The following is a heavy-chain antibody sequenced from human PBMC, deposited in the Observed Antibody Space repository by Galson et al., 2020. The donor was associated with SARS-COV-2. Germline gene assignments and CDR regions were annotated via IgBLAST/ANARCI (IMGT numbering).Heavy chain of an antibody. V-gene: IGHV3-21*01. Sequence: GGSLRLSCAASGFTFSSYSMNWVRQAPGKGLEWVSSISSSSSYIYYADSVKGRFTISRDNAKNSLYLQMNSLRAEDTAVYYCARDRAVWEYQLPAIGYYYYYMDVWGKGTTVTVSS. CDR2: ISSSSSYI. D-gene: IGHD2-2*01. J-gene: IGHJ6*03. CDR1: GFTFSSYS. CDR3: ARDRAVWEYQLPAIGYYYYYMDV.